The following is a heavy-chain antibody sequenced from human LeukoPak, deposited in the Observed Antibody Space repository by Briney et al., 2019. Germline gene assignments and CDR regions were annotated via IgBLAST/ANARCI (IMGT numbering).Heavy chain of an antibody. Sequence: GASVKVSCKASGYTFTGYYMHWVRQAPGQGLEWMGWINPNSGGTNYAQKFQGRVTMTRDTSISTAYMELSRLRSDDTAVYYCARGPYNWNDPPYYYYMDVWGKGTTVTVSS. D-gene: IGHD1-1*01. V-gene: IGHV1-2*02. CDR3: ARGPYNWNDPPYYYYMDV. CDR2: INPNSGGT. CDR1: GYTFTGYY. J-gene: IGHJ6*03.